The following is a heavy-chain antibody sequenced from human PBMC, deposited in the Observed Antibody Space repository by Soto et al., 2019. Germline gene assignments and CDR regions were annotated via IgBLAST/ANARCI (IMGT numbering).Heavy chain of an antibody. CDR3: ARVLKQVDY. CDR1: GGTFSSYT. V-gene: IGHV1-69*02. CDR2: IIPILGIA. Sequence: QVQLVQSGAEVKKPGSSVKVSCKASGGTFSSYTISWVRQAPGQGLEWMGRIIPILGIANYAQKFQGRVTMTADKSTSTAYMELSSLRSEDKAVYYCARVLKQVDYWGQGTLVTVSS. J-gene: IGHJ4*02.